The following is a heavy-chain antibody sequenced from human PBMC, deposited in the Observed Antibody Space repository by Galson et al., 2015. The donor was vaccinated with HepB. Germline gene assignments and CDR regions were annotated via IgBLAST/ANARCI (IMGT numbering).Heavy chain of an antibody. D-gene: IGHD2-15*01. CDR2: ISAYNGNT. J-gene: IGHJ5*02. V-gene: IGHV1-18*01. CDR1: GYTFTSYG. Sequence: SVKVSCKASGYTFTSYGISWVRQAPGQGLEWMGWISAYNGNTNYAQKLQGRVTMTTDTSTSTAYMELRSLRSDDTAVYYCARVPVAWWTNWFYPWGQGTLVTVSS. CDR3: ARVPVAWWTNWFYP.